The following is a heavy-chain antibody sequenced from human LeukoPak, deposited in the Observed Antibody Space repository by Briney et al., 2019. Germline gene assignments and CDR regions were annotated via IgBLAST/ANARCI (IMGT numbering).Heavy chain of an antibody. CDR1: GFTFDDYS. V-gene: IGHV3-43*01. Sequence: GGSLRLSCAASGFTFDDYSMHWVRQAPGKGLEWVSLISWDGGSTYYADSVKGRFTISRDNSKNSLYLQMNSLRSEDTALYYCAKEGDDYDSSGYRLYFEYWGQGTLVTVSS. D-gene: IGHD3-22*01. CDR2: ISWDGGST. CDR3: AKEGDDYDSSGYRLYFEY. J-gene: IGHJ4*02.